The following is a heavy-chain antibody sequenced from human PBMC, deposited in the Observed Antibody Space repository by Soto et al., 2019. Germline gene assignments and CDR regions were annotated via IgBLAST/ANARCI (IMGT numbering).Heavy chain of an antibody. J-gene: IGHJ5*02. CDR2: IYSRGST. CDR3: ARQFSGYTYGFLPWFDP. Sequence: PSETLSLTCSVSDDSINSDKYYWGWIRQPPGKGLEWIGSIYSRGSTYYNPSLKSRVTISVDASKNKFSLNLSSVTAADTAVYYCARQFSGYTYGFLPWFDPWGQGTLVTVSS. CDR1: DDSINSDKYY. V-gene: IGHV4-39*01. D-gene: IGHD5-18*01.